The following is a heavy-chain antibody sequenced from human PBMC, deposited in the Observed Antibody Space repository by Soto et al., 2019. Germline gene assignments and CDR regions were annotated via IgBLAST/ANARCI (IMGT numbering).Heavy chain of an antibody. D-gene: IGHD1-1*01. J-gene: IGHJ5*01. CDR2: SWLDGSER. CDR3: ARDASGTTSFLAS. CDR1: GFMFGTSG. Sequence: QVHLVESGGGVVQPGRSLSLSCEASGFMFGTSGMHWVRQAPGKGLEWVSGSWLDGSERYYSDSVKGRFTISIDNSKTTLFLQMNSLRVEDTAVYFCARDASGTTSFLASWGQGTLVTVSS. V-gene: IGHV3-33*01.